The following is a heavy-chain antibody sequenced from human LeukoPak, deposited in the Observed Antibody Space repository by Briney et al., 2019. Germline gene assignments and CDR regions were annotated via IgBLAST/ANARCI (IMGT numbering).Heavy chain of an antibody. CDR2: ISTIGTT. Sequence: SETLSLTCIVSGGPSSSYYWSWIRQSAGEGLQWMGRISTIGTTNYNPSLKSRVTMSVDMSRNKFSPQVSSVTAADTAVYYCAREFGLYSTAYVAFDIWGQGTMVTVSS. J-gene: IGHJ3*02. V-gene: IGHV4-4*07. D-gene: IGHD6-25*01. CDR1: GGPSSSYY. CDR3: AREFGLYSTAYVAFDI.